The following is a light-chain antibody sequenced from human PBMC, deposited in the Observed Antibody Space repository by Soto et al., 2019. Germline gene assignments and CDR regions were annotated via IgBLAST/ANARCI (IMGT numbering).Light chain of an antibody. CDR2: EVT. Sequence: QSALTQPASVSGSPGQSITISCTGTSSDIGACHYVPWYPQHPGTAPKLMSYEVTHRPSGVSDRFSGSKSGNTASLTISGLQAEDEADYYCQSYGSGSTLVVFGGGTKVTVL. CDR1: SSDIGACHY. V-gene: IGLV2-14*01. CDR3: QSYGSGSTLVV. J-gene: IGLJ2*01.